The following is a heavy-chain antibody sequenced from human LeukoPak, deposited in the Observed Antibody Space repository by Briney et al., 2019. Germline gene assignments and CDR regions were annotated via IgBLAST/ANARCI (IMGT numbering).Heavy chain of an antibody. CDR3: ARRSMYSSSSGLHL. J-gene: IGHJ3*01. V-gene: IGHV4-34*01. Sequence: SETLSLTCAVYGGSFSGYYWTWIRQPPGNGLEWIGEINHSGSTNYNPSLKSRVTISVDTSKSQISLKLISVTAADTAVYYCARRSMYSSSSGLHLWGQGTMVAVSS. D-gene: IGHD6-6*01. CDR1: GGSFSGYY. CDR2: INHSGST.